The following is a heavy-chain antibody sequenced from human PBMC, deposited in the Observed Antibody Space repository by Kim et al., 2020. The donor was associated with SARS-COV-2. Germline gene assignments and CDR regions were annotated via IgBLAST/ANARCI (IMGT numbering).Heavy chain of an antibody. CDR3: ARDCRGYSSSWYCF. CDR2: INPNSGGT. V-gene: IGHV1-2*06. J-gene: IGHJ4*02. D-gene: IGHD6-13*01. Sequence: ASVKVSCKASGYTFTGYYMHWVRQAPGQGLEWMGRINPNSGGTNYAQKFQGRVTMTRDTSISTAYMELSRLRSDYTAVYYCARDCRGYSSSWYCFWGQGTLVTVSS. CDR1: GYTFTGYY.